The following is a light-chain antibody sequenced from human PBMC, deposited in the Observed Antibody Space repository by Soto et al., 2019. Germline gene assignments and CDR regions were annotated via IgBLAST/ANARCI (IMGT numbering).Light chain of an antibody. CDR2: LNGDGTH. Sequence: QPVLTQSPSASASLGASVKLTCTLSSGHSSYAIAWHQQQPEKGPRYLMELNGDGTHSKGDGIPDRFSGSSSGAERYLIISSLQSEDEGDYYCQAWGTAFYVFGTGTKVTVL. CDR3: QAWGTAFYV. CDR1: SGHSSYA. V-gene: IGLV4-69*01. J-gene: IGLJ1*01.